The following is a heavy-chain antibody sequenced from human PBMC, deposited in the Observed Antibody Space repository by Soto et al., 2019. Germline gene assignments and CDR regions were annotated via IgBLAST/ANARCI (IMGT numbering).Heavy chain of an antibody. D-gene: IGHD3-22*01. J-gene: IGHJ1*01. CDR3: ARGSSYYNLNS. Sequence: QVQLQESGPGLVKPSQTLSLTCTVSGGSISSGGYYWSWIRQHPGKGLEWIGYIYYSGSTYYNPSPKSXXTXSXXTYKTQFSPKLTSVTAADTAVYYCARGSSYYNLNSWGQGTLVTVSS. CDR1: GGSISSGGYY. V-gene: IGHV4-31*01. CDR2: IYYSGST.